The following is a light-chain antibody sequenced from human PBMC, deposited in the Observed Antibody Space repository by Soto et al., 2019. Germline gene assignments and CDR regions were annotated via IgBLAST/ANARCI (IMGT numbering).Light chain of an antibody. CDR1: QSIRDT. Sequence: EIVMTQSPASLLVSTGGRATLSSRASQSIRDTLAWYQQKPGQAPRLXIHGASTRETGFPARFSGSGSGTEFTLTISSLQSEDFAVYYCQQYNNWPWTFGQGTKVDIK. CDR2: GAS. V-gene: IGKV3-15*01. J-gene: IGKJ1*01. CDR3: QQYNNWPWT.